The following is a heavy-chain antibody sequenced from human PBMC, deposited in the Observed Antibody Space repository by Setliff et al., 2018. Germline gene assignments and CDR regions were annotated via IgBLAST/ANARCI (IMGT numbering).Heavy chain of an antibody. CDR2: VYDSGTT. CDR1: GGSISSISYY. V-gene: IGHV4-39*01. Sequence: SETLSLTCTVPGGSISSISYYWGWIRQPPGKGLEWIGTVYDSGTTYYNPSLKSRVTIFVDTPKNQFSLNLNSVTAADTGVYYCASCRYQVPYDYWGQGILVTVSS. J-gene: IGHJ4*02. D-gene: IGHD2-2*01. CDR3: ASCRYQVPYDY.